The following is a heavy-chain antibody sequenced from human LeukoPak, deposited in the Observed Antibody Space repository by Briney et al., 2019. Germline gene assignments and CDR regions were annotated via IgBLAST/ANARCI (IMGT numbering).Heavy chain of an antibody. CDR2: INHSGRT. Sequence: SETLSLTCAVYGGSFSGYYWNWIRQPPGKGLEWIGEINHSGRTNYNPSLKSRVTMSVDTSKNQFSLKLSSVTAADTAVYYCARQRDYYYYMDVWGKGTTVTVSS. CDR1: GGSFSGYY. J-gene: IGHJ6*03. V-gene: IGHV4-34*01. CDR3: ARQRDYYYYMDV.